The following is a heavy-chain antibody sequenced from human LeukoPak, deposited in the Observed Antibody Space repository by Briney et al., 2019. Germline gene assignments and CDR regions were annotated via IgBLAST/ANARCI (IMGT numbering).Heavy chain of an antibody. CDR1: GFNFSNYE. Sequence: GGSLRLSCGGSGFNFSNYEMNWVRQAPGKGLEWVSSISRGGTPIYFTDSVYADSVKGRFTVSRDDARNSLYLQMTSLRAEDTALYYCARRIARQYQILFGLDSWGQGTLATVSS. D-gene: IGHD2-2*01. J-gene: IGHJ4*02. CDR2: ISRGGTPI. CDR3: ARRIARQYQILFGLDS. V-gene: IGHV3-48*03.